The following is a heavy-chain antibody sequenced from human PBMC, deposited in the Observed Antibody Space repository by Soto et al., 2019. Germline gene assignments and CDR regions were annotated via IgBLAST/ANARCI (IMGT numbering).Heavy chain of an antibody. V-gene: IGHV3-33*01. CDR2: IWYDGGNK. CDR1: GFSFSSYD. J-gene: IGHJ4*02. D-gene: IGHD3-22*01. CDR3: AREGYYDSSGYYYLNY. Sequence: QVQLVESGGGVVQPGRSLRLSCAASGFSFSSYDMHWVRQAPGKGLEWVAVIWYDGGNKYYADSVKGRFTISRDSSKNTLYLQMNSLRAEDTAVYYCAREGYYDSSGYYYLNYWGQGTLVTVSS.